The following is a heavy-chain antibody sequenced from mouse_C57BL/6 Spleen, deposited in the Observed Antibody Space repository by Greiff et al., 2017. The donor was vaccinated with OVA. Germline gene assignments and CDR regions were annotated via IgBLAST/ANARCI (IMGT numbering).Heavy chain of an antibody. Sequence: EVQLQESGGGLVQPGGSLSLSCAASGFTFTDYYMSWVRQPPGKALEWLGFIRNKANGYTTEYSASVKGRFTISRDNSQSILYLQMNALRAEDSATYYCARFYYGSSNWFAYWGQGTLVTVSA. D-gene: IGHD1-1*01. J-gene: IGHJ3*01. V-gene: IGHV7-3*01. CDR2: IRNKANGYTT. CDR3: ARFYYGSSNWFAY. CDR1: GFTFTDYY.